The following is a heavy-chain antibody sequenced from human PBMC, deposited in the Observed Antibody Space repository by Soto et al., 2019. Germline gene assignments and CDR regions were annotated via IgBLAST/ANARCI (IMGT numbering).Heavy chain of an antibody. Sequence: QVQLVQSGAEVKKPRASVKVSCKASGYTFSTYGFSWVRQAPGQGLEWMGWIGADNGDTNYAQNFQGRVTITTDTSTTPSYMELRSLTSDDTAVYFCARDWKGAEGFDPWGQGTLVTVSS. CDR1: GYTFSTYG. CDR2: IGADNGDT. V-gene: IGHV1-18*01. CDR3: ARDWKGAEGFDP. D-gene: IGHD1-1*01. J-gene: IGHJ5*02.